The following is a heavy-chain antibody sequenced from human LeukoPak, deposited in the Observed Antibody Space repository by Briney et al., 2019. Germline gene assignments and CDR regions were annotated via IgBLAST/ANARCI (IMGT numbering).Heavy chain of an antibody. CDR3: ARLNFWSGWGGVDY. J-gene: IGHJ4*02. D-gene: IGHD3-3*01. CDR2: IYYSGST. CDR1: GGSISSSDYY. V-gene: IGHV4-39*01. Sequence: SETLSLTCTVSGGSISSSDYYWGCIRQPPGKGLEWIGSIYYSGSTYYNPSVKSRVTISVDTSKNQFSLKLSSVTGADTAVYYCARLNFWSGWGGVDYWGQGTLVTVSS.